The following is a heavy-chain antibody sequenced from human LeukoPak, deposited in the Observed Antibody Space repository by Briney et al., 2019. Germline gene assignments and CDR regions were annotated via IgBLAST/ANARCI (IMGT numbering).Heavy chain of an antibody. CDR2: INPNSGGT. CDR3: ASEGYCSSTSCSRYAFDI. CDR1: GYTFISYG. Sequence: ASVTVSCKASGYTFISYGFSWVRQAPGQGLEWMGWINPNSGGTNYAQKFQGRVTMTRDTSISTAYMELSRLRSDDTAVYYCASEGYCSSTSCSRYAFDIWGQGTMVTVSS. J-gene: IGHJ3*02. V-gene: IGHV1-2*02. D-gene: IGHD2-2*01.